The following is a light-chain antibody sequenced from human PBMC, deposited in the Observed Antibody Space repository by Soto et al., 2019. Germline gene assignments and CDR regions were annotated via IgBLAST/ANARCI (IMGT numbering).Light chain of an antibody. CDR2: GAS. Sequence: EIVLTQSPATLSVSPGERATLSCRASQSVRSDLAWYQQKPGQTPRLLIYGASSRATGVPARFSGSGSGTEFNLTISSLQSEDSAVYYCQQYNNWPPLTFGGGTKVEIK. V-gene: IGKV3-15*01. CDR3: QQYNNWPPLT. CDR1: QSVRSD. J-gene: IGKJ4*01.